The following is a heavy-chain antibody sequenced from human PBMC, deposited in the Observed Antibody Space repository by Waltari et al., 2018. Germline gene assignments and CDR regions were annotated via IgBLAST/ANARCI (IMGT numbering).Heavy chain of an antibody. D-gene: IGHD2-21*01. CDR3: ARDDTTQHNSFDY. Sequence: QVQLVESGGGVVQPGRSLRLSCAASGFTFSSYGMHWVRQAPGKGLEWVAVIWYDGSNKYYVDSVKGRFTISRDNSKNTLYLQMNSLRAEDTAVYYCARDDTTQHNSFDYWGQGTLVTVSS. CDR2: IWYDGSNK. J-gene: IGHJ4*02. V-gene: IGHV3-33*01. CDR1: GFTFSSYG.